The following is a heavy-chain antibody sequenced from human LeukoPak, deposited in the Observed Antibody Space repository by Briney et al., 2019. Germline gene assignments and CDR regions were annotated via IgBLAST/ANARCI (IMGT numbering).Heavy chain of an antibody. J-gene: IGHJ6*02. CDR2: ISNDGNQK. CDR1: GFTFSTYG. CDR3: AKDLSMGAFDF. V-gene: IGHV3-30*18. Sequence: PGGSLRLSCEGTGFTFSTYGIHWVRQAPGKGLEWVALISNDGNQKFYADSVKGRFTISRDNSKNTLSLQMNSLRAEDTAMYYCAKDLSMGAFDFWGQGTTVTVSS. D-gene: IGHD4/OR15-4a*01.